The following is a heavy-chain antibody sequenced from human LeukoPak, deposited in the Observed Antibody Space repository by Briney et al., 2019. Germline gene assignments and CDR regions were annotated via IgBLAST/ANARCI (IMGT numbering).Heavy chain of an antibody. CDR1: GGSISSSSYY. CDR3: ARHSRPLPPIDAFDI. Sequence: SETLSLICTVSGGSISSSSYYWGWIRQPPGKGLEWIGNIYYSGSTYYNPSLKSRVTLSVDTSKSQFSLKLSSVTAADTAVYYCARHSRPLPPIDAFDIWGQGTMVTVSS. CDR2: IYYSGST. J-gene: IGHJ3*02. V-gene: IGHV4-39*01.